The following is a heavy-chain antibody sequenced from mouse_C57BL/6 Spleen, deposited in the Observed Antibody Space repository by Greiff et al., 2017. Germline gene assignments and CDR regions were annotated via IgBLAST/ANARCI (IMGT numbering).Heavy chain of an antibody. D-gene: IGHD1-1*01. CDR2: IRNKANNHAT. V-gene: IGHV6-6*01. CDR1: GFTFSDAW. CDR3: TTYGSSYGGY. J-gene: IGHJ2*01. Sequence: EVQLVESGGGLVQPGGSMKLSCAASGFTFSDAWMDWVRQSPEKGLEWVAEIRNKANNHATYYAESVKGRFTISRDDSKSSVYLQMNSLRAEDTGIYYCTTYGSSYGGYWGQGTTLTVSS.